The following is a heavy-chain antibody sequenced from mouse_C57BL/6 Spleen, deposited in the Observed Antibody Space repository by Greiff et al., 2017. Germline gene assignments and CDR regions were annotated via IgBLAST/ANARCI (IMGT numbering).Heavy chain of an antibody. CDR1: GFTFSDYY. Sequence: DVMLVESEGGLVQPGSSMKLSCTASGFTFSDYYMAWVRQVPEKGLEWVANINYDGSSTYYLDSLKSRFIISRDNAKNILYLQMSSLKSEDTATYYCARAGPYGSSSYWYFDVWGTGTTVTVSS. CDR2: INYDGSST. D-gene: IGHD1-1*01. V-gene: IGHV5-16*01. CDR3: ARAGPYGSSSYWYFDV. J-gene: IGHJ1*03.